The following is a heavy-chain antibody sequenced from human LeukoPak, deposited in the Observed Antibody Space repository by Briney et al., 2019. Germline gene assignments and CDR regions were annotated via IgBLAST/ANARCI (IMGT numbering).Heavy chain of an antibody. Sequence: PSETLSLTCAVYGGSFSGYYWSWIRQPPGKGLEWIGEINHSGSTNYNPSLKSRVTISVDTSKNQFSLKLSSVTAADTAVYYCAREYCSGGSCYSNDYYYYMDVWGKGTTVTISS. CDR1: GGSFSGYY. D-gene: IGHD2-15*01. V-gene: IGHV4-34*01. J-gene: IGHJ6*03. CDR3: AREYCSGGSCYSNDYYYYMDV. CDR2: INHSGST.